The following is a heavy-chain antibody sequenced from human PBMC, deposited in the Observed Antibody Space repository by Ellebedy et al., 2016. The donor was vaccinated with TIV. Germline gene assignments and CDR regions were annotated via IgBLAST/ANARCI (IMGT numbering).Heavy chain of an antibody. Sequence: GESLKISCAASGLTFSSYGMHWVRQAPGKGLEWVAVIWYDGSNKYYADSVKGRFTISRDNSKNTLYLQMNSLRAEDTAVYYCARDVGGGYFDYWGQGTLVTVSS. CDR3: ARDVGGGYFDY. CDR1: GLTFSSYG. J-gene: IGHJ4*02. V-gene: IGHV3-33*01. D-gene: IGHD3-16*01. CDR2: IWYDGSNK.